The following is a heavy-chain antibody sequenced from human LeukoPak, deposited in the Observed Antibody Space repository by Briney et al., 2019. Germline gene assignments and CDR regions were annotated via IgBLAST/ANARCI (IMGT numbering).Heavy chain of an antibody. J-gene: IGHJ4*02. V-gene: IGHV3-23*01. CDR3: VAVYGDRYYFDY. CDR2: ISGSGGST. CDR1: GFTFSSYA. Sequence: GGSLRLSCAASGFTFSSYAMSWVRQAPGKGLEWVSAISGSGGSTYYADSVKGRFTISRDNSKNTLYLQMNSLRAEDTAVYYCVAVYGDRYYFDYWGQGTLVTVSS. D-gene: IGHD4-17*01.